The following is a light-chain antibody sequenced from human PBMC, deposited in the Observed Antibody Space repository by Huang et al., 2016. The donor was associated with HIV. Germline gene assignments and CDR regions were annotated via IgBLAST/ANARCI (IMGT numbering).Light chain of an antibody. J-gene: IGKJ2*01. CDR3: QQYDSLYT. Sequence: IQMTQSPTSLSAYVGDRVTISCQANQDIRSYLNWYQQKPGKAPRLPIYGASNLQAGVPSRFSGNGSGTDFTITISSLQSEDIATYYCQQYDSLYTFGQGTRLEIK. CDR1: QDIRSY. V-gene: IGKV1-33*01. CDR2: GAS.